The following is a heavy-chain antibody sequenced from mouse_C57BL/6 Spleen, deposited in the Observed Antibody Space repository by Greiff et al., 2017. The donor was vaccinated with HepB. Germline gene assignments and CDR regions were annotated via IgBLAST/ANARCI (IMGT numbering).Heavy chain of an antibody. Sequence: EVQGVESGGGLVQPGGSMKLSCVASGFTFSNYWMNWVRQSPEKGLEWVAQIRLKSDNYATHYAESVKGRFTISRDDSKSSVYLQMNNLRAEDTGIYYCTGSAQAYYFDYWGQGTTLTVSS. CDR1: GFTFSNYW. D-gene: IGHD3-2*02. CDR2: IRLKSDNYAT. V-gene: IGHV6-3*01. CDR3: TGSAQAYYFDY. J-gene: IGHJ2*01.